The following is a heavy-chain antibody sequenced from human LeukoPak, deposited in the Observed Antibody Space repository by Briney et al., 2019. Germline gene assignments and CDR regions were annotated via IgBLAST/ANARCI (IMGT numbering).Heavy chain of an antibody. CDR3: ARDTDHYYGSGSYYRAINPGNY. J-gene: IGHJ4*02. D-gene: IGHD3-10*01. V-gene: IGHV1-18*01. CDR1: GYTFTSYG. CDR2: ISAYNGNT. Sequence: ASVKVSCKASGYTFTSYGISWVRQAPGQGLEWMGWISAYNGNTNYAQKLQGRVTMTTDTSTSIAYMELRSLRSDDTAVYYCARDTDHYYGSGSYYRAINPGNYWGQGTLVTVSS.